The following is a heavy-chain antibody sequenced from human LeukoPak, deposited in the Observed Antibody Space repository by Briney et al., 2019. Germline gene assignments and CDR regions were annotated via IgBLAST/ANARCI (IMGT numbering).Heavy chain of an antibody. CDR3: ARSLGSAGEFDP. J-gene: IGHJ5*02. Sequence: SETLSLTCTVSGGSISSGSYYWSWIRQPAGKGLEWIGRIYTSGSTNYNPSLKSRVTISVDTSKNQFSLKLSSVTAADTATYYCARSLGSAGEFDPWGQGTLVTVSS. V-gene: IGHV4-61*02. CDR2: IYTSGST. D-gene: IGHD6-13*01. CDR1: GGSISSGSYY.